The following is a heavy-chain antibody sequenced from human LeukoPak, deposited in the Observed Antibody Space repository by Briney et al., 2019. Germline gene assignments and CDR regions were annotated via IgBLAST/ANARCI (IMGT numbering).Heavy chain of an antibody. D-gene: IGHD4-11*01. CDR1: GYTFTDYY. CDR3: ARASYSNYATHFDY. J-gene: IGHJ4*02. CDR2: INPNSGAA. V-gene: IGHV1-2*06. Sequence: GASVKVSCKASGYTFTDYYMHWVRQAPGQGLEWMERINPNSGAADYAQEFQGRVTMTRDTSINTVYMELSRLRSDDTAVYYCARASYSNYATHFDYWGQGTLVTVSS.